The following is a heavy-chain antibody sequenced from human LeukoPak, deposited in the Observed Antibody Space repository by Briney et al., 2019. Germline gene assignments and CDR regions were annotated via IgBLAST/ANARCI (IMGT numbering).Heavy chain of an antibody. CDR3: ARDLGATSYCFDY. D-gene: IGHD1-26*01. CDR1: GYTFTGYY. CDR2: INPNSGGT. J-gene: IGHJ4*02. V-gene: IGHV1-2*02. Sequence: ASVKVSCKASGYTFTGYYMHWVRQAPGQGLEWMGWINPNSGGTNYAQKFQGRVTMTRDTSISTAYMELSRLRSDDTAVYYCARDLGATSYCFDYWGQGTLVTVSS.